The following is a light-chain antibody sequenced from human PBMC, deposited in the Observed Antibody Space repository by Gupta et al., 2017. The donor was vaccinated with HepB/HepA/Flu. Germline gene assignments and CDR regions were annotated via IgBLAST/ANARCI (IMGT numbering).Light chain of an antibody. CDR1: DIETKS. CDR3: QARDTRTDQWI. V-gene: IGLV3-21*03. Sequence: SYVLTQPSSVSVSPGKTATLTCGGKDIETKSVHWYQQRPGQDPVLVVYDDTDRPQGIPERFSGSNSGNTASLTIPRVEAGDEAYYDWQARDTRTDQWIFGGGTKLTVL. J-gene: IGLJ2*01. CDR2: DDT.